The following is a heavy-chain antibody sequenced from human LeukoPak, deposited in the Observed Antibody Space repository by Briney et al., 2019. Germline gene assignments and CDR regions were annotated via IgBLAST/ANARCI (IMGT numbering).Heavy chain of an antibody. V-gene: IGHV3-7*01. D-gene: IGHD5-18*01. CDR3: ARVRSGYSHENYFDY. J-gene: IGHJ4*02. CDR2: IKQDGSEK. CDR1: GFTFISYW. Sequence: GGSLRLSCAASGFTFISYWMSWVRQAPGKGLEWVANIKQDGSEKYYVDSVKGRFTISRDNAKNSLYLQMNSLRAEDTAVYYCARVRSGYSHENYFDYWGQGTLVTVSS.